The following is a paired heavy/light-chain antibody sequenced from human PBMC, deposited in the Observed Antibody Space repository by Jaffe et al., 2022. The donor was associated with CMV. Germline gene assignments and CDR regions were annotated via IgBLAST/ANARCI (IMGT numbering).Heavy chain of an antibody. CDR1: GDSVSSDRVA. CDR3: ARDGQWELLGTFDL. J-gene: IGHJ3*01. CDR2: TYYRSKWYN. Sequence: QVQLQQSGPGLEKSSQTLSLTCAISGDSVSSDRVAWNWIRQSPSRGLEWLGRTYYRSKWYNEYAVSVKSRITINPDTSNNQFSLLLKSMTPEDTAVYYCARDGQWELLGTFDLWGQGTMVTVSS. D-gene: IGHD1-26*01. V-gene: IGHV6-1*01.
Light chain of an antibody. J-gene: IGLJ3*02. Sequence: QSVLTQPPSASGTPGQRVTISCSGSSSNIGSNYVFWYQQLPGTAPKLLISRNNQRPSGVPDRFSGSKSGTSASLVISGLRSEDETDYYCAAWDDSLSGPVFGGGTKLTVL. CDR1: SSNIGSNY. V-gene: IGLV1-47*01. CDR3: AAWDDSLSGPV. CDR2: RNN.